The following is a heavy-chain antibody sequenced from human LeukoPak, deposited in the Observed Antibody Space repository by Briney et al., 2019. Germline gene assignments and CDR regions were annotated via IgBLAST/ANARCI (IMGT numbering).Heavy chain of an antibody. CDR3: ARDSNYYGSGSYANFDY. Sequence: PGASVKVSCKASGYTFTSYGISWVRQAPGQGLEWMGWISADNDNTKYVQKVQGRATLTTDTSTNTAYMELRSLRADDTAVYYCARDSNYYGSGSYANFDYWGQGTLVTVSS. D-gene: IGHD3-10*01. CDR1: GYTFTSYG. V-gene: IGHV1-18*01. J-gene: IGHJ4*02. CDR2: ISADNDNT.